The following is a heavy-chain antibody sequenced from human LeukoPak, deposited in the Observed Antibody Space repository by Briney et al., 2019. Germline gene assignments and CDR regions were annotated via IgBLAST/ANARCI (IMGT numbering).Heavy chain of an antibody. CDR1: GGSFSGYY. V-gene: IGHV4-34*01. CDR2: INHSGST. J-gene: IGHJ5*02. CDR3: ARGRIQLWLLT. Sequence: PSETLSLTCAVYGGSFSGYYWSWIRQPPGKGLEWIGEINHSGSTNYNPSLKSRVTISVDTSKNQFSLKLSSVTAADTAVYYCARGRIQLWLLTWGQGTLATVSS. D-gene: IGHD5-18*01.